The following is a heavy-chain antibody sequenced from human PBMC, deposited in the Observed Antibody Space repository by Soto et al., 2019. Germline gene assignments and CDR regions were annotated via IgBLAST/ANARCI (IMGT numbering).Heavy chain of an antibody. Sequence: GGSLRLSCAASGFSFSSYWMTWVRQAPGKGLEWVANIKQDGREKYYVASVKGRFTISRDNGKNLLFLQMDSLTPDDTAVYYCAGDGVRNGAYNGWLDPWGQGTQVTVSS. D-gene: IGHD3-16*01. CDR1: GFSFSSYW. CDR2: IKQDGREK. CDR3: AGDGVRNGAYNGWLDP. V-gene: IGHV3-7*03. J-gene: IGHJ5*02.